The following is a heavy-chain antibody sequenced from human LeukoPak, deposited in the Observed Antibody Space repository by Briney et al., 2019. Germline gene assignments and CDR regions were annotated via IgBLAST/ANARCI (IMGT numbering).Heavy chain of an antibody. D-gene: IGHD6-13*01. CDR3: ASSSWYGHYYYYGMDV. V-gene: IGHV3-23*01. Sequence: GGSLRLSCAASGFTFSSYAMSWVRQAPGKGLEWVSAISGSGGSTYYADSVKGRFTISRDNSKNTLYLQMNSLRAEDTAVYYCASSSWYGHYYYYGMDVWGQGTTVTVSS. J-gene: IGHJ6*02. CDR2: ISGSGGST. CDR1: GFTFSSYA.